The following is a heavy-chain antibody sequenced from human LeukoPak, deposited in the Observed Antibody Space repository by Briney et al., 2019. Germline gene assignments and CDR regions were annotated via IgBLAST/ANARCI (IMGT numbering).Heavy chain of an antibody. Sequence: GRSLRLSCAASGFTFSSYGMHWVRQAPGKGLEWVAVIWYDGSNKYYADSVKGRFTNSRDNSKNTLYLQMNSLRAEDTAVYYCARDPRGSVGYFDLWGRGTLVTVSS. CDR2: IWYDGSNK. V-gene: IGHV3-33*01. CDR3: ARDPRGSVGYFDL. J-gene: IGHJ2*01. CDR1: GFTFSSYG. D-gene: IGHD3-10*01.